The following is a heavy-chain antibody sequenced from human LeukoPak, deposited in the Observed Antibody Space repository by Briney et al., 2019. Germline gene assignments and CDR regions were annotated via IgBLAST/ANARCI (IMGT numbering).Heavy chain of an antibody. J-gene: IGHJ6*03. CDR2: ISAYNGNT. CDR1: GYTFTSYG. D-gene: IGHD6-13*01. V-gene: IGHV1-18*01. Sequence: ASVKVSCKASGYTFTSYGISWVRHAPGQGLEWMGWISAYNGNTNYAQKLQGRVTMTTDTSTSTVYMELRRLRSDDTAVYHCARDGATVAAGYSYYHYYLDVWGKGTTVTVSS. CDR3: ARDGATVAAGYSYYHYYLDV.